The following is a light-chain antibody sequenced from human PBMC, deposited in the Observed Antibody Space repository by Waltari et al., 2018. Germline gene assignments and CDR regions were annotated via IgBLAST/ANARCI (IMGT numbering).Light chain of an antibody. CDR3: QQRRDWPIT. CDR1: HSVDTS. V-gene: IGKV3-11*01. CDR2: DVF. J-gene: IGKJ5*01. Sequence: EIVLTQSPATLSLSPGDRATLSCRAIHSVDTSLAWYQQKLGQAPRLLIYDVFYRATGIPARFSGRGSGTDFTLTISSLEPEDFALYFCQQRRDWPITFGQGTRLEIK.